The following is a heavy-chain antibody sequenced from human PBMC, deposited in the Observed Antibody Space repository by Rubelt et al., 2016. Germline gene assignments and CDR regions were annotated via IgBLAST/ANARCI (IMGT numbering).Heavy chain of an antibody. D-gene: IGHD5-12*01. V-gene: IGHV1-58*01. J-gene: IGHJ6*02. CDR3: AADSGYGPSMDV. CDR1: GFTFTSSA. Sequence: QMQLVQSGPEVKKPGTSVKLSCKASGFTFTSSAVQWVRQARGQRLEWLGWIVVGSGNTNYAQKFQERVTITRDMSTSTAYMELSSLRSEDTAVYYCAADSGYGPSMDVWGQGTTVTVSS. CDR2: IVVGSGNT.